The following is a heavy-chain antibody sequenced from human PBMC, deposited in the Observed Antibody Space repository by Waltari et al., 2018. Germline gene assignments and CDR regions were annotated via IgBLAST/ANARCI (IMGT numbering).Heavy chain of an antibody. J-gene: IGHJ3*02. Sequence: EVLLVESGGGLVQTGGSLRLSCAASRFTFSNFWFNWVRQAPGKGLEWVANINQDGSEEYYVDSVKGRFTISRDNAKNSLYLEMKTLRAEDTAIYYCARTGARWLQFAAFDIWGQGTMVTVSS. D-gene: IGHD5-12*01. V-gene: IGHV3-7*01. CDR1: RFTFSNFW. CDR3: ARTGARWLQFAAFDI. CDR2: INQDGSEE.